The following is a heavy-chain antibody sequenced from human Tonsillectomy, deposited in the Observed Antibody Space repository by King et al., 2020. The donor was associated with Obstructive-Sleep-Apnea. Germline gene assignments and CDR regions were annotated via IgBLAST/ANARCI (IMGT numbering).Heavy chain of an antibody. J-gene: IGHJ6*02. CDR2: IYYSGST. D-gene: IGHD5-18*01. CDR3: ARDTEGPDVDTAMVTWDPRFLYYYYYGMDV. Sequence: QLQESGPGLVKPSETLSLTCTVSGGSISSSSYYWGWIRQPPGKGLEWIGSIYYSGSTYYNPSLKSRVTISVDTSKNQFSLKLSSVTAADTAVYYCARDTEGPDVDTAMVTWDPRFLYYYYYGMDVWGQGTTVTVSS. CDR1: GGSISSSSYY. V-gene: IGHV4-39*07.